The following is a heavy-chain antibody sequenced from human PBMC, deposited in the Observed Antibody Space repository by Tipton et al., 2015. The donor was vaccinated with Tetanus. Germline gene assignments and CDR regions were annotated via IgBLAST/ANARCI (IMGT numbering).Heavy chain of an antibody. J-gene: IGHJ4*02. CDR2: IYYTGST. CDR1: GDSITNVVFY. D-gene: IGHD6-6*01. Sequence: TLSLTCTVSGDSITNVVFYWGWIRQSPGKGLEWIGSIYYTGSTYYNPSLQSRVTISVDTSKNQFSLELRSVTAADTAVYYCARQWQLVYFDSWGQGTRVTVSS. V-gene: IGHV4-39*01. CDR3: ARQWQLVYFDS.